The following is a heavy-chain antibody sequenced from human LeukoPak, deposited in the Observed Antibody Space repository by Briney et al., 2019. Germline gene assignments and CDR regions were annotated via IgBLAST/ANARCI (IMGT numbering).Heavy chain of an antibody. V-gene: IGHV4-4*07. J-gene: IGHJ4*02. CDR3: ARGALVLGDDY. CDR1: GGSISNYY. Sequence: PSETLSLTCTVSGGSISNYYWSWIRQPAGKGLEWIGRIYTSGSIDHNPSLKSRVTISVDTSKNQFSLKLSSVTAAGTAVYYCARGALVLGDDYWGQGTLVTVSS. D-gene: IGHD3-16*01. CDR2: IYTSGSI.